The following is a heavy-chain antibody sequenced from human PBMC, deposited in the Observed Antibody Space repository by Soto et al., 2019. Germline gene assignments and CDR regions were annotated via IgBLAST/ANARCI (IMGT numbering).Heavy chain of an antibody. V-gene: IGHV3-73*02. D-gene: IGHD2-21*01. CDR1: GFTFTDSA. Sequence: EVQLVESGGGLVQPGGSLKLSCAASGFTFTDSAIHWVRQASGKGPEWVGRIRNKVNTYATAYAASVKGRFTISGDDATGTTYLQMNSLKTEDTAVYYCSRRRDWTATDPLDYWGQGTLVTVSS. CDR3: SRRRDWTATDPLDY. CDR2: IRNKVNTYAT. J-gene: IGHJ4*02.